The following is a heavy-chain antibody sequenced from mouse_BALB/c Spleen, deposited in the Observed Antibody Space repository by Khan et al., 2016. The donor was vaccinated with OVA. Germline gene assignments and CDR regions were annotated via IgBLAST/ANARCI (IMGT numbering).Heavy chain of an antibody. J-gene: IGHJ2*01. CDR2: ISSSGRT. CDR1: GYSITSDYA. CDR3: ARSVTITTVVATDFDY. V-gene: IGHV3-2*02. Sequence: EVQLQESGPGLVKPSQSLSLTCTVTGYSITSDYAWNWIRQFPGNKLEWMGYISSSGRTSYNPSLKSRISITRDTSQTQFFLQLNSVTTEDSATYYCARSVTITTVVATDFDYWGQGTTLTVSS. D-gene: IGHD1-1*01.